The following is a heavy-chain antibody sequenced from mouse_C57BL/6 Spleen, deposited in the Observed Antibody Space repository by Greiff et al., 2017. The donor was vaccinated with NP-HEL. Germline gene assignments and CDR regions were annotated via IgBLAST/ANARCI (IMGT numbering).Heavy chain of an antibody. D-gene: IGHD1-1*01. J-gene: IGHJ1*03. CDR2: INYDGSST. V-gene: IGHV5-16*01. Sequence: EVKVVESEGGLVQPGSSMKLSCTASGFTFSDYYMAWVRQVPEKGLEWVANINYDGSSTYYLDSLKSRFIISRDNAKNILYLQMSSLKSEDTATYYCARDAPSTVGYFDVWGTGTTVTVSS. CDR3: ARDAPSTVGYFDV. CDR1: GFTFSDYY.